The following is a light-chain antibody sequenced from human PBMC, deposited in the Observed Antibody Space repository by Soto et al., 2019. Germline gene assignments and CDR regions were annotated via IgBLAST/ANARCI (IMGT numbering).Light chain of an antibody. CDR3: ATWDDSLSGRV. V-gene: IGLV2-14*01. Sequence: QSALTQPASVSGSPGQSITISCTGTSSDVGGYDYVSWYQLHPGKAPKLMIFEVSNRPSGVSYRFSGSKSGNTASLTISGLQVEDEADYFCATWDDSLSGRVFGGGTKLTVL. CDR2: EVS. CDR1: SSDVGGYDY. J-gene: IGLJ3*02.